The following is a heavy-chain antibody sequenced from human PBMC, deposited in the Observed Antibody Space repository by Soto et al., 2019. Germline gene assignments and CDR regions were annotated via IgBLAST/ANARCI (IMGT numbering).Heavy chain of an antibody. D-gene: IGHD6-19*01. V-gene: IGHV1-24*01. Sequence: WASVKVSCKVSGYTLTELSMHWVRQAPGKGLEWMGGFDPEDGETIYAQKFQGRVTMTEDTSTDTAYMELSSLRSEDTAVYYCAAWPPGSRARWLAIDYWGQGTLVTVSS. J-gene: IGHJ4*02. CDR3: AAWPPGSRARWLAIDY. CDR1: GYTLTELS. CDR2: FDPEDGET.